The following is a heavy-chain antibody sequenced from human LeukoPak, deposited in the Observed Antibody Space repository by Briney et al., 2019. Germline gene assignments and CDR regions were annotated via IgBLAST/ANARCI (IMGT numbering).Heavy chain of an antibody. CDR1: GFIFSDNY. V-gene: IGHV3-11*01. J-gene: IGHJ5*02. D-gene: IGHD3-10*01. Sequence: PGGSFTVYCAASGFIFSDNYMSWIPPAPGKELKWVSYISSSGSTIYYADSVKGRFTISRDNAKNSLYLQMNSLRAEDTAVYYCASIGSTRLDPWGQGTLVTVSS. CDR3: ASIGSTRLDP. CDR2: ISSSGSTI.